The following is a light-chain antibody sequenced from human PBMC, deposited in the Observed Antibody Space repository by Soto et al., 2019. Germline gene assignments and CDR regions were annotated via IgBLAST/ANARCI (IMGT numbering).Light chain of an antibody. CDR2: DAS. CDR1: QSVSSSY. V-gene: IGKV3D-20*02. CDR3: QQRKTWPLT. Sequence: ESVLTQSPGTLSLSPGDRATLSCRASQSVSSSYLAWYQQKPGQAPRLLIYDASSRATGIPDRFSGSGSGTDFTLTISSLEPEDFAVYYCQQRKTWPLTFGGGTKVDIK. J-gene: IGKJ4*01.